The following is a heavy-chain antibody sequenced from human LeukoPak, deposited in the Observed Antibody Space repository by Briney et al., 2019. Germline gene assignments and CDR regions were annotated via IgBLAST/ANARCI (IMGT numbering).Heavy chain of an antibody. CDR2: INPNSGGT. CDR3: ARWGTGSSWYGDY. V-gene: IGHV1-2*02. J-gene: IGHJ4*02. D-gene: IGHD6-13*01. Sequence: ASVKVSCKASGYTLTGYYMHWVRQAPGQGLEWMGWINPNSGGTNYAQKFQGRVTMTRDTSISTAYMELSRLRSDDTAVYYCARWGTGSSWYGDYWGQGTLVTVSS. CDR1: GYTLTGYY.